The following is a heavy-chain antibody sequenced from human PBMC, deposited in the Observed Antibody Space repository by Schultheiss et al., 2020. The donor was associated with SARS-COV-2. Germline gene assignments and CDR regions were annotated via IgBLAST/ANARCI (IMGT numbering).Heavy chain of an antibody. CDR3: ARHRGYYDFWSGYYVDY. CDR2: INHSGST. Sequence: SETLSLTCTVSGGSISSGSYYWSWIRQPPGKGLEWIGEINHSGSTYYNPSLKSRVTISVDTSKNQFSLKLSSVTAADTAVYYCARHRGYYDFWSGYYVDYWGQGTLVTVSS. D-gene: IGHD3-3*01. CDR1: GGSISSGSYY. J-gene: IGHJ4*02. V-gene: IGHV4-39*01.